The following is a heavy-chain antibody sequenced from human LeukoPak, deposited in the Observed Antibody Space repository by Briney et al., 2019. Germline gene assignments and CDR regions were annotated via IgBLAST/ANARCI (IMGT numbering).Heavy chain of an antibody. CDR2: ISNSGRT. V-gene: IGHV4-4*09. CDR3: ARRARYSSTWYDGFDI. CDR1: GGSISNYF. Sequence: PSETLSLTCTLSGGSISNYFWGWIRQPPGKGLEWIGYISNSGRTIYNPSLRSRVTMSVDTSKNQFSLKLRSVTAADTAVFFCARRARYSSTWYDGFDIWGQGTMVTVSS. J-gene: IGHJ3*02. D-gene: IGHD6-13*01.